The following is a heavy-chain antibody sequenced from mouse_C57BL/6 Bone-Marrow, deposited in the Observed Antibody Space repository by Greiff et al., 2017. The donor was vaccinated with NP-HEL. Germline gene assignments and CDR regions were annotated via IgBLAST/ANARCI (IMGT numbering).Heavy chain of an antibody. J-gene: IGHJ3*01. CDR3: ARDGLRGFAY. Sequence: VQLQQPGAELVRPGTSVKLSCKASGYTFTNYWIGWAKQRPGHGLEWIGDIYPGGGYTNYNEKFKGKATLTADKSSSTAYMQFSSLTSEDSAIYYCARDGLRGFAYWGQGTLVTVSA. CDR2: IYPGGGYT. D-gene: IGHD1-1*01. V-gene: IGHV1-63*01. CDR1: GYTFTNYW.